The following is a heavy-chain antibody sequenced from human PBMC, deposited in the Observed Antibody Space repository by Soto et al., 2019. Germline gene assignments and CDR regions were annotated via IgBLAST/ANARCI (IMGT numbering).Heavy chain of an antibody. D-gene: IGHD3-10*01. CDR3: ARDGYYGSGSYGMDV. CDR1: GYSFSNYG. J-gene: IGHJ6*02. Sequence: QVHLVQSGAEVKKPGASVKVSCKTSGYSFSNYGISWVRQAPGQGLEWLGWISDYNGNTNYAQKFQGRVIMTTDTSTKKAYMVLRSLRFDDTAVYYCARDGYYGSGSYGMDVWGQGTTVTVSS. CDR2: ISDYNGNT. V-gene: IGHV1-18*01.